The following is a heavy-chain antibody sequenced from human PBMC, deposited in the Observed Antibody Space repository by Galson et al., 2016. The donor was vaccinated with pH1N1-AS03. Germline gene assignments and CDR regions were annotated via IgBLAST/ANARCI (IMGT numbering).Heavy chain of an antibody. V-gene: IGHV1-18*01. CDR1: GYKFTSYG. CDR3: ARDGDIVIVPSAIDYYGMDV. D-gene: IGHD2-2*01. CDR2: ISGYNINA. J-gene: IGHJ6*02. Sequence: SVKVSCKASGYKFTSYGVSWVRQAPGQGLEWMGWISGYNINAKYAEKFQGRVTLTTDKSTSTAYMELRSLTSVDTAVYFCARDGDIVIVPSAIDYYGMDVWGQGTTVTVSS.